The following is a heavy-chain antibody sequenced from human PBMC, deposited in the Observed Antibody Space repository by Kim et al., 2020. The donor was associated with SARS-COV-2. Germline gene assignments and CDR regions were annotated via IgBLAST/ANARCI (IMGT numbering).Heavy chain of an antibody. J-gene: IGHJ5*02. CDR3: ARGSYCGGDCYWGYNWFDP. CDR1: GFTFSSYS. Sequence: GGSLRLSCAASGFTFSSYSMNWVRQAPGKGLEWVSYISSSSSTIYYADSVKGRFTISRDNAKNSLYLQMNSLRDEDTAVYYCARGSYCGGDCYWGYNWFDPWGQGTLVTVSS. CDR2: ISSSSSTI. V-gene: IGHV3-48*02. D-gene: IGHD2-21*01.